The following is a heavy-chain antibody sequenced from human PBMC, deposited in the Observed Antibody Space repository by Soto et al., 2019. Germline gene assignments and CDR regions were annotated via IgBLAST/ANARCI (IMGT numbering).Heavy chain of an antibody. CDR1: VGTFSSSA. CDR3: ASTNIGVVVAAKYYGMDV. Sequence: QVQLVQSGAEVKKPESSVKVSCKASVGTFSSSAISWVRQAPGQGLEWMGGIIPIFGTAHYAQKFQGRVTITADESTSTDYLELSSLRYEGTAVYYWASTNIGVVVAAKYYGMDVWGQGTTVPVSS. V-gene: IGHV1-69*01. D-gene: IGHD2-15*01. J-gene: IGHJ6*02. CDR2: IIPIFGTA.